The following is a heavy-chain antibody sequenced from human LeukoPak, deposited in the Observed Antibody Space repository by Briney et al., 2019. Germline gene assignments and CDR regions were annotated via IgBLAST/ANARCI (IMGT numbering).Heavy chain of an antibody. D-gene: IGHD4-17*01. V-gene: IGHV4-4*07. CDR2: IYTSGCT. CDR1: GDSISTYY. J-gene: IGHJ4*02. Sequence: PSETLSLTCTVSGDSISTYYWGWIRQPAGKGLEWIGRIYTSGCTNYNPSLKSRVTMSVDTSKNQFSLKLSSVTAADTAVYYCARDHGDTRFDYWGQGTLVIVSS. CDR3: ARDHGDTRFDY.